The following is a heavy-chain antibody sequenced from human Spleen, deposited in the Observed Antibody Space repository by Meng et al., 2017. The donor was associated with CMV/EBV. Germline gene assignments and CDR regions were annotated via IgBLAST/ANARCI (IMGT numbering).Heavy chain of an antibody. D-gene: IGHD3-10*01. J-gene: IGHJ6*02. CDR2: ISSSSSYI. Sequence: GESLKISCALSKFTFTFHAMSWVRQAPGKGLEWVSVISSSSSYISYGDSVKGRFSISRDNDKNSLYLQMNSLRAEDTAVYYCARARYYGSGKSMDVWGQGTTVTVSS. V-gene: IGHV3-21*01. CDR3: ARARYYGSGKSMDV. CDR1: KFTFTFHA.